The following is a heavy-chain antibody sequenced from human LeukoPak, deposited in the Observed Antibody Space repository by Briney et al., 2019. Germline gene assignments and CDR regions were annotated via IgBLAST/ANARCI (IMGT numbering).Heavy chain of an antibody. Sequence: GGSLRLSCAASGFTFSSYEMNWVRQAPGKGLEWVSYISSSGSTIYYEDSVKGRFTISRDNAKTSLYLQMNSLRAEDTAVYYCAARSGRIQLVSDYWGQGTLVTVSS. V-gene: IGHV3-48*03. CDR2: ISSSGSTI. J-gene: IGHJ4*02. D-gene: IGHD5-18*01. CDR3: AARSGRIQLVSDY. CDR1: GFTFSSYE.